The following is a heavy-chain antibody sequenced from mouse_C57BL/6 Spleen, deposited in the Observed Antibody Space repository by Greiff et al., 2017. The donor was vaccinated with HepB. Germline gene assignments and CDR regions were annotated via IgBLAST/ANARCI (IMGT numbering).Heavy chain of an antibody. V-gene: IGHV1-82*01. CDR3: ARLLRSYFDY. CDR1: GYASSSSW. D-gene: IGHD1-1*01. J-gene: IGHJ2*01. Sequence: VQLQQSGPELVKPGASVKISCKASGYASSSSWMNWVKQRPGKGLEWIGRIYPGDGDTNYNGKFKGKATLTADKSSSTAYMQLSSLTSEDSAVYFCARLLRSYFDYWGQGHTLTVSS. CDR2: IYPGDGDT.